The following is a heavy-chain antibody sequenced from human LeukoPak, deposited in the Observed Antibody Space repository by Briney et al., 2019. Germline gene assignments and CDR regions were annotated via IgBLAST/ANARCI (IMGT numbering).Heavy chain of an antibody. CDR3: ARGTILDLYYFDY. CDR1: GFTFSSYA. V-gene: IGHV3-23*01. Sequence: GGSLRLSCAASGFTFSSYAMSWVRQAPGKGLEWVSAISGSGGSTYYADSVKGRFTISRDNSKNTLYLQMNMRAEDTAVYYCARGTILDLYYFDYWGQGTLVTVSS. D-gene: IGHD3/OR15-3a*01. CDR2: ISGSGGST. J-gene: IGHJ4*02.